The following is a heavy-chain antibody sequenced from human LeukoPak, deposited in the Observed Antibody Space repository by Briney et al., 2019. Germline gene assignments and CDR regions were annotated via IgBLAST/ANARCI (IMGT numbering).Heavy chain of an antibody. Sequence: ASVKVSCRASGYTFTVYYIHWVRQAPGQGLEWMGLINPSVGGTIYAQNFQGRVTMTGDTSTSTVYMELSSLRSEDTAVYYCARGDISDYWGQGTLVTVSS. V-gene: IGHV1-46*01. J-gene: IGHJ4*02. CDR1: GYTFTVYY. CDR3: ARGDISDY. D-gene: IGHD3-3*02. CDR2: INPSVGGT.